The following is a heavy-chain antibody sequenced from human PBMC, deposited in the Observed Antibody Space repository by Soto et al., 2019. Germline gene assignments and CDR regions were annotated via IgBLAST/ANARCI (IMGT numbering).Heavy chain of an antibody. Sequence: QITLRESGPTRVRPTQTLSLTCSFSGFSLHTSGVGVGWIRQPPGKALEWLAIIYWDDDKRYSSSLKSRLSINKDTTENQVVLTMTNMDPVDTATYYCAYRALYSGSYWDGGYFDSWGQGTLITVSS. CDR2: IYWDDDK. CDR1: GFSLHTSGVG. V-gene: IGHV2-5*02. J-gene: IGHJ4*02. D-gene: IGHD1-26*01. CDR3: AYRALYSGSYWDGGYFDS.